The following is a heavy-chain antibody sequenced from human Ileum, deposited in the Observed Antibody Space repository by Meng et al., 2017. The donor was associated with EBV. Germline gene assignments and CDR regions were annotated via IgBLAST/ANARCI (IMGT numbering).Heavy chain of an antibody. Sequence: QVQLQHSAHGRVQPSETLSLTCTASGGSVSSSSYYCSLIRQPPVKGLEWFGYISYSGNTNNHPSLESRVTITVDTSKNQFSLKLRSVAASDTAVDYCARGWDTAMDSGWGQGTLVTVSS. V-gene: IGHV4-61*01. CDR2: ISYSGNT. CDR3: ARGWDTAMDSG. CDR1: GGSVSSSSYY. J-gene: IGHJ4*02. D-gene: IGHD5-18*01.